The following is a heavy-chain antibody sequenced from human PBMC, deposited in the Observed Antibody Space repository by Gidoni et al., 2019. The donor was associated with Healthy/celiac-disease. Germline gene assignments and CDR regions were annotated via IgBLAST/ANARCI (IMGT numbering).Heavy chain of an antibody. CDR2: ISSSGSTK. V-gene: IGHV3-48*03. CDR3: ARDPGGGLPPGY. CDR1: GFTFSSYE. J-gene: IGHJ4*02. Sequence: EVQLVESGGGLVQPGGSLRLSCAASGFTFSSYEMNWVRQAPGKGLKWISYISSSGSTKNYADSVKGRFTTSKDNAKSSLYLQMTSLGAEDTAVYYCARDPGGGLPPGYWGQGTLVTVSS. D-gene: IGHD3-16*01.